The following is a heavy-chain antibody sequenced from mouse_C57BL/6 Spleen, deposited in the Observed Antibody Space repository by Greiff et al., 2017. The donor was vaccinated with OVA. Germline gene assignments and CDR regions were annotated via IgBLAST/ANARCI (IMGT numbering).Heavy chain of an antibody. Sequence: VQLQQSGAELVKPGASVKLSCKASGYTFTSYWMHWVKQRPGQGLEWIGMIHPNSGSTNYNEKFKSKATLTVDTSSSTAYMQLSSLTSEDSAVYYCARSIYDGYYDFDYWGQGTTLTVSS. J-gene: IGHJ2*01. V-gene: IGHV1-64*01. CDR2: IHPNSGST. D-gene: IGHD2-3*01. CDR3: ARSIYDGYYDFDY. CDR1: GYTFTSYW.